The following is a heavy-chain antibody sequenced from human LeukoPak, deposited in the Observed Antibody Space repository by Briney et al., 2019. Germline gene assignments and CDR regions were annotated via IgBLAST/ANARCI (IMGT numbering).Heavy chain of an antibody. CDR2: INHSGST. J-gene: IGHJ4*02. Sequence: SETLSLTCTVSGGSISSYYWSWIRQPPGKGLEWIGEINHSGSTNYNPSLESRVTISVDTSKNQFSLKLSSVTAADTAVYYCARGAMATGYWGQGTLVTVSS. D-gene: IGHD5-18*01. CDR3: ARGAMATGY. V-gene: IGHV4-34*01. CDR1: GGSISSYY.